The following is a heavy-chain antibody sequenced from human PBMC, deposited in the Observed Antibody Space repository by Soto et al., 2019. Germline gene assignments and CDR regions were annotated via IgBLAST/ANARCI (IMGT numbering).Heavy chain of an antibody. CDR1: GGSISSYY. Sequence: SAPLSLTCTFSGGSISSYYWSWIRQPAGKGLECIGRIYTSGSTNYNPSRKSRVTISVDTSKNQFSLKLSAVTAADTAGYYCARSTTGNWFDPWGQGTLVTVSS. CDR3: ARSTTGNWFDP. J-gene: IGHJ5*02. D-gene: IGHD1-1*01. V-gene: IGHV4-4*07. CDR2: IYTSGST.